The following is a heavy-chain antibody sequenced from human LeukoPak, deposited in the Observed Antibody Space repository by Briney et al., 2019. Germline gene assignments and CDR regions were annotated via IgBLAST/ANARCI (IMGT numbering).Heavy chain of an antibody. Sequence: GGSLRLSCAASGFTFSSYAVSWVRQAPGKGLEWVSAISGSGGSTYYADSVKGRFTISRDNSKNTLYLQMNSLRAEDTAVYYCATEDYDYVWGSYRSLFDYWGQGTLVTVSS. V-gene: IGHV3-23*01. CDR3: ATEDYDYVWGSYRSLFDY. J-gene: IGHJ4*02. CDR2: ISGSGGST. CDR1: GFTFSSYA. D-gene: IGHD3-16*02.